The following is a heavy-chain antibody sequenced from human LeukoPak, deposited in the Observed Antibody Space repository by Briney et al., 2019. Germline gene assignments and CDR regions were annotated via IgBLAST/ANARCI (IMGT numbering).Heavy chain of an antibody. J-gene: IGHJ6*03. D-gene: IGHD3-10*01. Sequence: GGSLRLSCAASGFTFSSYSMNWVRQAPGKGLEWVSYISSSSSTIYYADSVKGRFTISRDNAKNSLYLQMNSLRAGDTAVYYCARGPRITMVRGGQWYYYMDVWGKGTTVTVSS. CDR3: ARGPRITMVRGGQWYYYMDV. CDR1: GFTFSSYS. CDR2: ISSSSSTI. V-gene: IGHV3-48*01.